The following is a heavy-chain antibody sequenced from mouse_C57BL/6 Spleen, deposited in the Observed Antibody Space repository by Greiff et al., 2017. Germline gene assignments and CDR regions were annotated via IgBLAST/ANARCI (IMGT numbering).Heavy chain of an antibody. J-gene: IGHJ2*01. CDR1: GYTFTSYW. CDR2: IDPSDSYT. Sequence: QVQLQQPGAELVMPGASVKLSCKASGYTFTSYWMHWVKQRPGQGLEWIGEIDPSDSYTNYNQKFKGKSTLTVDKSSSTAYMQLSSLTSEDSAVCYCARSWSCYFDDWGQGTTLTVSS. V-gene: IGHV1-69*01. CDR3: ARSWSCYFDD. D-gene: IGHD1-1*02.